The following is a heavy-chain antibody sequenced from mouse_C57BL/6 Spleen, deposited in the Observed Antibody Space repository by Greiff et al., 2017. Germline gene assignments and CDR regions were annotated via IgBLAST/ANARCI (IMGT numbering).Heavy chain of an antibody. CDR1: GYAFSSYW. CDR2: IYPGDGDT. CDR3: AREGSYYGSSPYYVDY. Sequence: VQLQQSGAELVKPGASVKISCKASGYAFSSYWMNWVKQRPGKGLEWIGQIYPGDGDTNYNGKFKGKATLTAYKSSSTAYMQLSSLTSEDSAVYFCAREGSYYGSSPYYVDYWGQGTTLTVAS. D-gene: IGHD1-1*01. J-gene: IGHJ2*01. V-gene: IGHV1-80*01.